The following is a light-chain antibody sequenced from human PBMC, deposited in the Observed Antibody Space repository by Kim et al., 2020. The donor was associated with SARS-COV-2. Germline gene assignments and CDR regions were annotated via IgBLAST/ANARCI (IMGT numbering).Light chain of an antibody. Sequence: RFTSSCSGSSSNLESNYVYWYQQLPGTAPKPLIYSNNQLPSGVPDRFSGSRSGTSASLAISGLRSEDEADYYCAAWDDSLSGYVFGTGTKVTVL. CDR3: AAWDDSLSGYV. CDR1: SSNLESNY. CDR2: SNN. J-gene: IGLJ1*01. V-gene: IGLV1-47*01.